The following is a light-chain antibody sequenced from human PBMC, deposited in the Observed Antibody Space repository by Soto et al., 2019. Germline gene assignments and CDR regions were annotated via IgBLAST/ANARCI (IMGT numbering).Light chain of an antibody. CDR1: QSLLHSNGYNY. V-gene: IGKV2-28*01. CDR2: LGY. CDR3: MQALQTSWT. Sequence: DIVMTQSPLSLPVTPGEPASISCRSSQSLLHSNGYNYLDWYLQKPGQSPQLLIYLGYNRASGVPDRFSGIGSGTDFTLKISRVEAEDVGVYYCMQALQTSWTFGQGTKVEIK. J-gene: IGKJ1*01.